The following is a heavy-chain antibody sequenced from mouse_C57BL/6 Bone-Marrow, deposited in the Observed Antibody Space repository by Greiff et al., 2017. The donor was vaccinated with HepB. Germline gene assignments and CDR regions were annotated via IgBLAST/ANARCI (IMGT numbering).Heavy chain of an antibody. V-gene: IGHV14-4*01. J-gene: IGHJ4*01. CDR1: GFNIKDDY. D-gene: IGHD1-3*01. CDR3: TSPDNGYYYAMDY. CDR2: IDPENGDT. Sequence: EVMLVESGAELVRPGASVKLSCTASGFNIKDDYMHWVKQRPEQGLEWIGWIDPENGDTEYASKFQGKATITADTSSNTAYLQLSSLTSEDTAVYYCTSPDNGYYYAMDYWGQGTSVTVSS.